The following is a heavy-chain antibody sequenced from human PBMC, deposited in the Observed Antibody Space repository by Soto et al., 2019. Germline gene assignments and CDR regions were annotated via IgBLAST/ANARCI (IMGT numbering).Heavy chain of an antibody. Sequence: GESLKISFKGSGYSFTSYWIAWVRQVPGKGLEWMGIIYPGDSDTRYSPSFQGQVTISADKSISTAYLQWSSLKASDTAIYYCARPRSGSYRLDYYGMDVWGQGTTVTVSS. CDR1: GYSFTSYW. D-gene: IGHD3-10*01. J-gene: IGHJ6*02. CDR2: IYPGDSDT. V-gene: IGHV5-51*01. CDR3: ARPRSGSYRLDYYGMDV.